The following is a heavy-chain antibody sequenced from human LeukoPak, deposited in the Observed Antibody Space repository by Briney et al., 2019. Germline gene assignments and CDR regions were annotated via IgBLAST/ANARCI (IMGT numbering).Heavy chain of an antibody. CDR2: ISWNSGSI. Sequence: PGGSLRLSCVASGFTFGGYGMHWVRQAPGQGLEWVSGISWNSGSIGYADSVKGRFTISRDNAKNSLYLQMNSLRVEDMAVYYCAKVAHNSWPFYSDYWGQGTLVTVSS. D-gene: IGHD6-13*01. V-gene: IGHV3-9*03. CDR3: AKVAHNSWPFYSDY. J-gene: IGHJ4*02. CDR1: GFTFGGYG.